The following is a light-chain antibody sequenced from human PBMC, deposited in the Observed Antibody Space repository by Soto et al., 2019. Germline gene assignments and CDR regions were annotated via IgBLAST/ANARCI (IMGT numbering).Light chain of an antibody. J-gene: IGKJ1*01. CDR3: QQYNSYSWT. Sequence: DIQRTQSPSTLSASVGDRVTITCRSSQSISSWLAWYQQKPVKAPKLLIYDASSLESGVPSRFSGSGSGTEFTLTISSLQPDDFATYYCQQYNSYSWTFGQGTNVDIK. CDR1: QSISSW. CDR2: DAS. V-gene: IGKV1-5*01.